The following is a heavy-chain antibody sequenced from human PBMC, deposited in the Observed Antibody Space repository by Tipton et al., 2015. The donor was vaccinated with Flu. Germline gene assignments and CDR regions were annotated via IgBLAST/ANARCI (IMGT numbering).Heavy chain of an antibody. CDR3: ARGGDSSGWYTY. CDR1: GGSISSYY. Sequence: LRLSCTVSGGSISSYYWSWIRQPPGKGLEWIGYIYYSGSTNYNPSLKSRVTISVDTSKNQFSLKLSSVTAADTAVYYCARGGDSSGWYTYWGQGTLVTVSS. D-gene: IGHD6-19*01. CDR2: IYYSGST. V-gene: IGHV4-59*12. J-gene: IGHJ4*02.